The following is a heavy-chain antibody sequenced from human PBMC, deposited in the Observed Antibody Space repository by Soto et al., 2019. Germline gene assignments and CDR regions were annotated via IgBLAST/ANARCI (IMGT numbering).Heavy chain of an antibody. CDR1: GYTFTTFW. D-gene: IGHD2-2*01. Sequence: GESLKISCTGFGYTFTTFWISWVRQMPGRGLEWMGRIDPRDSYTNYSPSFQGHVTISADKSISTAYLQWGSLEASDTAMYYCARLFCSSSTCDSWFDPWGQGTLVTVSS. CDR2: IDPRDSYT. CDR3: ARLFCSSSTCDSWFDP. J-gene: IGHJ5*02. V-gene: IGHV5-10-1*01.